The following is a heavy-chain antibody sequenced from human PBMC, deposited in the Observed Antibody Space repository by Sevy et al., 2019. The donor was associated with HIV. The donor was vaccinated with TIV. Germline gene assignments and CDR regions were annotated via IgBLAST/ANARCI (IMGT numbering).Heavy chain of an antibody. CDR3: STATYFYDILAPRGFDI. D-gene: IGHD3-22*01. J-gene: IGHJ3*02. V-gene: IGHV1-2*02. CDR1: GYTFTDYF. CDR2: INPNSGGT. Sequence: ASVKVSCKASGYTFTDYFMHWVRQAPGQGLEWMGWINPNSGGTNYAQKFLGRVTMTRDTAISTGYMELNRQISDETALNSCSTATYFYDILAPRGFDIWVQGTMGTVAS.